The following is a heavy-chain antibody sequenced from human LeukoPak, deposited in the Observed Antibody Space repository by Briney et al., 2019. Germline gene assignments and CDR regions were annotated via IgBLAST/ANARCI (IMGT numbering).Heavy chain of an antibody. V-gene: IGHV6-1*01. D-gene: IGHD3-10*01. CDR1: GDSVSSNSAA. J-gene: IGHJ6*02. CDR2: TYYRSKWYN. CDR3: ARDRTVLVPTAPGNGMDV. Sequence: SQTLSLTCAISGDSVSSNSAAWNWIRQSPSRGLEWLGRTYYRSKWYNDYAVSVKSRITINPDTSKNQFSLQLNSVTPEDTAMYYCARDRTVLVPTAPGNGMDVWGQGTTVTVSS.